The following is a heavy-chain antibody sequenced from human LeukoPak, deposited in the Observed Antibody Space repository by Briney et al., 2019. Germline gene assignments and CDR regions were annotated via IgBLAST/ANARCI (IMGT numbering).Heavy chain of an antibody. J-gene: IGHJ6*03. CDR1: GASISTYY. D-gene: IGHD1-26*01. V-gene: IGHV4-59*01. Sequence: SETLSLTCTVSGASISTYYWSWIRQPPGKGLEWIGYIYYSGSTNYNPSLKSRVTISVDTSKNQFSLRLSSVTAADTAVYYCARGSVGASTDYYYYYMDVWGKGTTVTVSS. CDR3: ARGSVGASTDYYYYYMDV. CDR2: IYYSGST.